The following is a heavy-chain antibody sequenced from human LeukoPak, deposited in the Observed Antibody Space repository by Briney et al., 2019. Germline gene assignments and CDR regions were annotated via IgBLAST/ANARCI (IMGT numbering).Heavy chain of an antibody. CDR1: GYTFTSYD. V-gene: IGHV1-8*03. CDR3: ARGRGASYTDY. CDR2: MNPNSGNT. J-gene: IGHJ4*02. Sequence: GASVKVSCKASGYTFTSYDVNWLRQATGQGLEWMGWMNPNSGNTGYAQKFQGRVTITRNTSISTAYMELSSLRSEDTAVYYCARGRGASYTDYWGQGTLVTVSS. D-gene: IGHD1-26*01.